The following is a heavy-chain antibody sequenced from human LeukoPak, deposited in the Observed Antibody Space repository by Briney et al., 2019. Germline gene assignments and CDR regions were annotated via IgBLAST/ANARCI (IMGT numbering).Heavy chain of an antibody. CDR3: ARVGIFGAYYFDY. J-gene: IGHJ4*02. V-gene: IGHV4-39*07. Sequence: SETLSLTCTVSGGSISSSSYYWGWIRQPPGKGLEWIGSIYYSGSTYYNPSLKSRVTISVDTSKNQFSLKLSSVTAADTAVYYCARVGIFGAYYFDYWGQGTLVTVSS. D-gene: IGHD3-3*01. CDR1: GGSISSSSYY. CDR2: IYYSGST.